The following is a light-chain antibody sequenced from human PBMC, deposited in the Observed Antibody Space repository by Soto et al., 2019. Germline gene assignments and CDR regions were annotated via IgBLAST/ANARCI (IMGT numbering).Light chain of an antibody. Sequence: DIVMTQSPDSLAVSLGERATINCKSSQSVLYSSNNKNYLAWYQQKPGQPPKLLIYWASTRESGVPDRFSGSGSGTDFTLTIRSLQDEDVAVYYCQQYYSTPVTFGGGTKVQIK. CDR3: QQYYSTPVT. V-gene: IGKV4-1*01. CDR2: WAS. J-gene: IGKJ4*01. CDR1: QSVLYSSNNKNY.